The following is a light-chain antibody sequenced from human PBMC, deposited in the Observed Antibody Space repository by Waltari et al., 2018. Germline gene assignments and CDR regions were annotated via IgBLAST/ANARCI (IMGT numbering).Light chain of an antibody. J-gene: IGLJ2*01. CDR3: SSYISSSTLEL. CDR1: SSDVGGYNY. Sequence: QSALTQPASVSGSPGQSITISCTGTSSDVGGYNYVSWYQQHPGKAPKLMIYDVSNRPAGVSNRLSSSKSGNTASLTISGLQAEDEADYYCSSYISSSTLELFGGGTSLTVL. V-gene: IGLV2-14*03. CDR2: DVS.